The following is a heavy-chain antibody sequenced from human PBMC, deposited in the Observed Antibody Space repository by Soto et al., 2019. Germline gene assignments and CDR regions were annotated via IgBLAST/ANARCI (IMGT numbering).Heavy chain of an antibody. CDR1: DDSITSGAYY. Sequence: SETLSLTCTVSDDSITSGAYYWGLIRQPPGKGLEWIGSIHYRGSTNYNPSLKSRVTISVDTSKNQFSLKLSSVTAADTAVYYCARHFARSIAARYDWFDPWGQGTLVTVSS. V-gene: IGHV4-39*01. CDR3: ARHFARSIAARYDWFDP. D-gene: IGHD6-6*01. J-gene: IGHJ5*02. CDR2: IHYRGST.